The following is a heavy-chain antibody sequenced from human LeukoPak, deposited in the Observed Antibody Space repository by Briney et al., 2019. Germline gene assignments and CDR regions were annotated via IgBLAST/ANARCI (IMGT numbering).Heavy chain of an antibody. V-gene: IGHV1-46*04. CDR1: GYSFTNYY. Sequence: ASVKVSCKPSGYSFTNYYMHWVRQAPGQGLEWVGIINPSDGTTRYAQKLQGRVTVTRDMSTSTVYMELSALRSDDTAVYYCARDYCGGDCHFDYWGRGTLVSVSS. CDR2: INPSDGTT. J-gene: IGHJ4*02. CDR3: ARDYCGGDCHFDY. D-gene: IGHD2-21*02.